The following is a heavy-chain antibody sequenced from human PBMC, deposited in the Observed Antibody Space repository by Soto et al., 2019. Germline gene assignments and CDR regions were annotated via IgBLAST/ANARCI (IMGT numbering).Heavy chain of an antibody. Sequence: PSETLSLTCAVSGGAFSDYSLSWIRQPPGEGLEWIGEVDHTGSARYNPSLKSRVIMSADTSRGQFSLRLTSVTAADTALYFCARQWLLYFDYWGQGTRVTVSS. CDR2: VDHTGSA. V-gene: IGHV4-34*01. CDR1: GGAFSDYS. J-gene: IGHJ4*02. CDR3: ARQWLLYFDY. D-gene: IGHD6-19*01.